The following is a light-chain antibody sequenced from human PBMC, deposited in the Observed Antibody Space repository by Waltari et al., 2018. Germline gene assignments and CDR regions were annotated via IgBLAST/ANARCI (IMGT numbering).Light chain of an antibody. J-gene: IGLJ1*01. CDR1: AVKY. Sequence: QSALTQPPSASGSEGQSVTSSCTGAVKYGSWYQKHPGKAPKLLIYDVFKRPSGVTDRFSGSQSGDTATLTVSWVQSEDEAVYYCSSYAATNNLRNVFGTGTRLTVL. CDR3: SSYAATNNLRNV. CDR2: DVF. V-gene: IGLV2-8*01.